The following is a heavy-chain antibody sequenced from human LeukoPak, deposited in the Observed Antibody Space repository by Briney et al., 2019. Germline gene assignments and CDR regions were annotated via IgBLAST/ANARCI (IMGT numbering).Heavy chain of an antibody. CDR1: GGSITSSNYY. Sequence: PSETLSHTCTVSGGSITSSNYYWGWIRQPPGKGLEWIGSLYYSGSTYYNPSLKSRVTISGDTSKNQFSLKLSSVTAADTAVYYCARVDSSNWYDSRGYFDYWGQGALVTVSS. CDR3: ARVDSSNWYDSRGYFDY. D-gene: IGHD6-13*01. J-gene: IGHJ4*02. CDR2: LYYSGST. V-gene: IGHV4-39*07.